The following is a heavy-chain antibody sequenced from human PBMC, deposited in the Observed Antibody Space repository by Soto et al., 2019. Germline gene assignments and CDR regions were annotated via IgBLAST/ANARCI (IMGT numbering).Heavy chain of an antibody. CDR3: ARRLAVADYYFDY. V-gene: IGHV4-39*01. Sequence: SETLSLTCTVSGGSISSSSYYWGWIRQPPGKGLEWIGSIYYSGSTYYNPSLKSRFTISVDTSKNQFSLKLSSVTAADTAVYYCARRLAVADYYFDYWGQGTLVTVSS. D-gene: IGHD6-19*01. CDR2: IYYSGST. CDR1: GGSISSSSYY. J-gene: IGHJ4*02.